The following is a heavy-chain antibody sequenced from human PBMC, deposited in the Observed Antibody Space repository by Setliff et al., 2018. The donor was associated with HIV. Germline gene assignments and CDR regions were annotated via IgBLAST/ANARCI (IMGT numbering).Heavy chain of an antibody. J-gene: IGHJ1*01. CDR3: ARGLGGYCSSVSLQETFTEAPYFQY. Sequence: SETLSLTCAVYGGSFSGYSWTWIRQPPGKGLEWIGEIDQSGSTNYNPSLKSRVTTSVDTSKNQFSLRLSSVTAADTAVYYCARGLGGYCSSVSLQETFTEAPYFQYWGQGTLVTVSS. CDR1: GGSFSGYS. D-gene: IGHD2-2*01. V-gene: IGHV4-34*01. CDR2: IDQSGST.